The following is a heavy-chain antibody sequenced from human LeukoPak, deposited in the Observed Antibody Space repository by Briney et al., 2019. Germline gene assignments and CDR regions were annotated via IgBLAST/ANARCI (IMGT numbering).Heavy chain of an antibody. V-gene: IGHV4-30-2*01. CDR1: GGSISSGGYY. D-gene: IGHD6-13*01. Sequence: SETLSLTCTVSGGSISSGGYYWSWIRQPPGKGLEWIGYIYHSGSTYYNPSPKSRVTISVDRSKNQFSLKLSSVTAADTAVYYCASAPGVAAAGREYYFDYWGQGTLVTVSS. CDR3: ASAPGVAAAGREYYFDY. J-gene: IGHJ4*02. CDR2: IYHSGST.